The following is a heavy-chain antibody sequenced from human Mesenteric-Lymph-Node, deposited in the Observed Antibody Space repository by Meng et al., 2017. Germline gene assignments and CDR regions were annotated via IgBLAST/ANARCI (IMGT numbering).Heavy chain of an antibody. CDR3: ARDKPGYSSSWYAGGLYYYYYGMDV. Sequence: GESLKISCAASGFTFSSHAMHWVRQAPGKGLEWVAVISYDGSNKYYADSVKGRFTISRDNSKNTLYLQMNSLRAEDTAVYYCARDKPGYSSSWYAGGLYYYYYGMDVWGQGTTVTVSS. CDR2: ISYDGSNK. CDR1: GFTFSSHA. V-gene: IGHV3-30*04. D-gene: IGHD6-13*01. J-gene: IGHJ6*02.